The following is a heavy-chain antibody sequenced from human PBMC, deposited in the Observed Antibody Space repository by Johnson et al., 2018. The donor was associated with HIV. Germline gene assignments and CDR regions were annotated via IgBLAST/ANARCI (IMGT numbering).Heavy chain of an antibody. CDR3: AGDRGYWDAFDI. Sequence: VQLVESGGGLVKPGGSLRLSCAASGFTFSDYYMTWIRQTPGKGLEWVPYISSSGTTVYYADSVRGRFSISRDNTTHSLYLQMNSLRAEDTALYYCAGDRGYWDAFDIWGQGTMVTVSS. D-gene: IGHD3-22*01. V-gene: IGHV3-11*04. CDR2: ISSSGTTV. CDR1: GFTFSDYY. J-gene: IGHJ3*02.